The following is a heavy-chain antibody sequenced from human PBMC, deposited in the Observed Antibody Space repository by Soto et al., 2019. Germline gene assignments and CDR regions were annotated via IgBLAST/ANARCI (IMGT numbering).Heavy chain of an antibody. Sequence: LSLTCGVSGDSISSSKWWTWVRQTPEKGLEWIGKIDHNGVANYNPSLEGRVTISKDNSKNQIFLKVTSVTAADSAVYYCARMNRDYYYYGMDVWGQGATVTVSS. CDR3: ARMNRDYYYYGMDV. CDR1: GDSISSSKW. J-gene: IGHJ6*02. V-gene: IGHV4-4*02. CDR2: IDHNGVA.